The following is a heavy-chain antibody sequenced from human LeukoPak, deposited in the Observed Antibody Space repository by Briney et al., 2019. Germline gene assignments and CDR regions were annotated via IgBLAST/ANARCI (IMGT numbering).Heavy chain of an antibody. Sequence: GGSLRLSCAASGFTFSNYDMNWVRKSPGKGLEWVSSIDTDSTYIHYADSVKGRFTISRDNAKNSLYLQMNSLRAEDTAVYYCASSGSVSAFDIWGQGTMVTVSS. V-gene: IGHV3-21*01. D-gene: IGHD1-26*01. CDR2: IDTDSTYI. CDR3: ASSGSVSAFDI. CDR1: GFTFSNYD. J-gene: IGHJ3*02.